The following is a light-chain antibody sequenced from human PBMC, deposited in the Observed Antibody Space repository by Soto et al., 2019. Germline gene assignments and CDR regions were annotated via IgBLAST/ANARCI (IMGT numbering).Light chain of an antibody. Sequence: QSVLTQPPSVSGAPGQRVTISCTGSSSNIGGGYDVHWYQQLPGTAPKLLIYGNSNRPSGVPDRFSGSKSGTSASLAITGLQDEDEADYYCQSYDSSLSAVVFGGGTKLTVL. CDR2: GNS. CDR1: SSNIGGGYD. CDR3: QSYDSSLSAVV. V-gene: IGLV1-40*01. J-gene: IGLJ2*01.